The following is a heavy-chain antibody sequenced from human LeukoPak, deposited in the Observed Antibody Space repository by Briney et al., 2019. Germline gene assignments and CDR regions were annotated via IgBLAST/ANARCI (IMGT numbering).Heavy chain of an antibody. CDR1: GFTFSNYW. J-gene: IGHJ3*02. CDR2: ISGSGGST. Sequence: GGSLRLSCAASGFTFSNYWMSWVRQAPGKGLEWVSAISGSGGSTYYADSVKGRFTISRDNSKNTLYLQMNSPRAEDTAVYYCAKDPIVVVVAARDDAFDIWGQGTMVTVSS. CDR3: AKDPIVVVVAARDDAFDI. V-gene: IGHV3-23*01. D-gene: IGHD2-15*01.